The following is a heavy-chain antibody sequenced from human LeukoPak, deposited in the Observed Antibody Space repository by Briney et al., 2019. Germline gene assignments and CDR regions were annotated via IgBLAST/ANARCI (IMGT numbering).Heavy chain of an antibody. D-gene: IGHD3-22*01. Sequence: PSETLSLTCAVYGGSFSGYYWSWIRQPPGKGLEWIGEINHSGSTNYNPSLKSRVTISVDTSKNQFSLKLSSVTAADTAVYYCARDQNYYDSTLDYWGQGILVSVSS. CDR3: ARDQNYYDSTLDY. J-gene: IGHJ4*02. V-gene: IGHV4-34*01. CDR1: GGSFSGYY. CDR2: INHSGST.